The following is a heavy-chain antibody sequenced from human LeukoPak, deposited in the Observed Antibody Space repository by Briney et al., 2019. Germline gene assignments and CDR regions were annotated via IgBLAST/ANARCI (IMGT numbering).Heavy chain of an antibody. J-gene: IGHJ4*02. CDR2: INPNSGGT. Sequence: GASVKVSCKASGYTFTGYYMHWVRQAPGQGLEWMGWINPNSGGTNYAQKLQGRVTMTTDTSTSTAYMELRSLRSDDTAVYYCARDGRRGQWLVPEYFDYWGQGTLVTVSS. CDR1: GYTFTGYY. CDR3: ARDGRRGQWLVPEYFDY. V-gene: IGHV1-2*02. D-gene: IGHD6-19*01.